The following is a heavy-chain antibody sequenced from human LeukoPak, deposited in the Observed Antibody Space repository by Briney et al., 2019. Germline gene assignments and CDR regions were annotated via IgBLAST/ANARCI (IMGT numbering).Heavy chain of an antibody. Sequence: PSETLSLTCAVYGGSFSGYYWSWIRQPPGKGLEWIGEINHSGSTNYNPSLKSRVTISVDTSKNQFSLKLSSVTAADTAVYYCARMGSNQLLSNSSGWSPLYYFDYWGQGTLVTVSS. CDR3: ARMGSNQLLSNSSGWSPLYYFDY. D-gene: IGHD6-19*01. J-gene: IGHJ4*02. CDR1: GGSFSGYY. CDR2: INHSGST. V-gene: IGHV4-34*01.